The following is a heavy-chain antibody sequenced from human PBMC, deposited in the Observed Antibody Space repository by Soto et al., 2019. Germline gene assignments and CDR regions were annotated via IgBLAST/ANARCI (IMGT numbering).Heavy chain of an antibody. V-gene: IGHV1-69*02. D-gene: IGHD3-10*01. CDR3: ARYGEMAGYY. CDR1: VGTVSSYT. CDR2: IIPILGIA. Sequence: QVQLVQSGAEVKKPGSSVKVSCKASVGTVSSYTISWVRQAPGQGLEWMGRIIPILGIANYAQQFQGRVTITADKSTSTAYMDLSSLRSEDTAVYYCARYGEMAGYYWGHGTLVTVSS. J-gene: IGHJ4*01.